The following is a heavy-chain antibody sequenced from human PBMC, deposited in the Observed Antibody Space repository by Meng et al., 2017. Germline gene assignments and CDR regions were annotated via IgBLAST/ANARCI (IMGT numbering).Heavy chain of an antibody. CDR1: GDSVSSDSAT. V-gene: IGHV6-1*01. J-gene: IGHJ4*02. CDR2: TYYRSKWYN. Sequence: QVQLQQSSPGLVKPSQTPPLTCAISGDSVSSDSATWNWIRHSPSRGLEWLGRTYYRSKWYNDYAVSVKSRITINPDTSKNQFSLHLDSVTPEDTAVYYCARGIASTGLDYWGQETLVTVSS. D-gene: IGHD6-13*01. CDR3: ARGIASTGLDY.